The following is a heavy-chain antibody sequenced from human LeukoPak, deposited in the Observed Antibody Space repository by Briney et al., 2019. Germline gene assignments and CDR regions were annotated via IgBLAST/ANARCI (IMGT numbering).Heavy chain of an antibody. Sequence: GGSLRLSCAASGFTFSSYGMHWVRKAPGKGLEWVAVISYDGSNKYYADSVKGRFTISRDNSKNTLYLQMNSLRAEDTAVYYCAKDGGSSQEGFDYWGQGTLVTVSS. CDR3: AKDGGSSQEGFDY. CDR1: GFTFSSYG. V-gene: IGHV3-30*18. CDR2: ISYDGSNK. J-gene: IGHJ4*02. D-gene: IGHD1-26*01.